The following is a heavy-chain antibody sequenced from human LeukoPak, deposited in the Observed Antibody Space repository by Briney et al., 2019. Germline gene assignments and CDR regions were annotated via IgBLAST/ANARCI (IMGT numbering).Heavy chain of an antibody. CDR2: ITGSGDTT. J-gene: IGHJ4*02. CDR1: GFTFSNYA. Sequence: PGGSLRLSCAASGFTFSNYAMSWARQAPGKGLEWVSCITGSGDTTYYADSVKGRFTISRDTAKNTLYLQMGSLRAEDTAVYYCGKLKSSGYLIEYWGQGILVTVSS. D-gene: IGHD3-22*01. V-gene: IGHV3-23*01. CDR3: GKLKSSGYLIEY.